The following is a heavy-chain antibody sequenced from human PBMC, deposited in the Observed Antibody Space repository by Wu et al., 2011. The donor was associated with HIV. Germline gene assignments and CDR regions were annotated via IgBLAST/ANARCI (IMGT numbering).Heavy chain of an antibody. V-gene: IGHV1-2*02. D-gene: IGHD2-21*02. CDR1: GYIFTGYY. J-gene: IGHJ3*02. CDR3: ARERLSFQQRLLWTFDI. CDR2: INPNFGGT. Sequence: QEPLVQSGAELKKPGASVKVSCKASGYIFTGYYMHWVRQAPGQGLEWMGWINPNFGGTNYAQKFQGRVTMTRDTSISTVYLQLSGLRSDDTAVYYCARERLSFQQRLLWTFDIWGQRDKGHRLF.